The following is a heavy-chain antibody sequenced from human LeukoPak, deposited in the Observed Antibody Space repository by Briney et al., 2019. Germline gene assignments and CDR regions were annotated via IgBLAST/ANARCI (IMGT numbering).Heavy chain of an antibody. V-gene: IGHV3-21*01. CDR3: ARDQTRLSFYYYGMDV. J-gene: IGHJ6*02. CDR2: ISSSSSYI. Sequence: GGSLRLSCAASGFTLSSHSMNWVRPAPGKGLEWCSSISSSSSYIYYADSVKGRFTISRDNAKNSLYLQMNSLRAEDTAVYYCARDQTRLSFYYYGMDVWGQGTTVTVSS. D-gene: IGHD4/OR15-4a*01. CDR1: GFTLSSHS.